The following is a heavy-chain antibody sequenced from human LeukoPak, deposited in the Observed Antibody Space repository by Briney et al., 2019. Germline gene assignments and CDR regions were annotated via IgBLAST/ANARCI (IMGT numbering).Heavy chain of an antibody. CDR2: MNPNSGNT. V-gene: IGHV1-8*01. D-gene: IGHD5-18*01. Sequence: ASVKVSWKASGYTFTSYDINWVRQATGQGLEWMGWMNPNSGNTGYAQKFQGRVTMTRNTSISTAYMELSSLRSEDTAVYYCARWVWDTAIFDYWGQGTLVTVSS. CDR3: ARWVWDTAIFDY. J-gene: IGHJ4*02. CDR1: GYTFTSYD.